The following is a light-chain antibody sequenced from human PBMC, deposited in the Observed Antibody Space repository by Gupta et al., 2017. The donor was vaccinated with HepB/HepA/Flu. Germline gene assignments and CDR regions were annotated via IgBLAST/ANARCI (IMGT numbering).Light chain of an antibody. CDR1: KLGDKY. V-gene: IGLV3-1*01. Sequence: SYELTQLPSVSVSPGQTARIPCAGDKLGDKYAHWYQQKPGQSPVLVIYQDTKWPSGIPERFSGSNSGNTATLTISGTQAMDEADYYCQAWDSSNVVFGGGTKLTVL. J-gene: IGLJ3*02. CDR3: QAWDSSNVV. CDR2: QDT.